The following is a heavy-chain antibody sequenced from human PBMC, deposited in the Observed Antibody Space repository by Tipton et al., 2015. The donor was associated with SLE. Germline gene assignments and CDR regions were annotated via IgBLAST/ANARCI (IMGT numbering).Heavy chain of an antibody. D-gene: IGHD6-13*01. CDR2: IFTSGGT. CDR1: GGSIGSSY. Sequence: TLSLTCTVSGGSIGSSYWSWIRQPQGKGLEWIGYIFTSGGTTYNPSLKSRVTISVATSKNQFSLKLTSATAADTAVYYCARGELVAALFDFWGQGTLVTVSS. CDR3: ARGELVAALFDF. V-gene: IGHV4-4*08. J-gene: IGHJ4*02.